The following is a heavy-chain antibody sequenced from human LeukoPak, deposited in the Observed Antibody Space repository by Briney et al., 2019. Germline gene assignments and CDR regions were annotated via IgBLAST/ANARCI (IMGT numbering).Heavy chain of an antibody. CDR1: GFTFSSYS. D-gene: IGHD3-22*01. CDR2: ISSSSSTI. J-gene: IGHJ4*02. Sequence: GGSLRLSCAASGFTFSSYSMNWVRQAPGKGPEWVSYISSSSSTIYYADSVKGRFTISRDNAKNSLYLQMNSLRDEDTAVYYCARDRRWDYYDSSGSFDYWGQGTLVTVSS. CDR3: ARDRRWDYYDSSGSFDY. V-gene: IGHV3-48*02.